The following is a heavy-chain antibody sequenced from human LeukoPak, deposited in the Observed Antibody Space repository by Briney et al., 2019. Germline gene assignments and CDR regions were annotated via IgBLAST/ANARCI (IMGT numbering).Heavy chain of an antibody. CDR2: IKYTGST. CDR3: ARLGYCSGGSCNSYFQH. V-gene: IGHV4-34*01. D-gene: IGHD2-15*01. J-gene: IGHJ1*01. Sequence: SETLSLTCAVYGGSFSGYYWSWIRQSPGKGLEWIGEIKYTGSTNYNPSVKSRVTISADTSKNQFSLHLSSVTAADTAVYYCARLGYCSGGSCNSYFQHWGQGTLVTVSS. CDR1: GGSFSGYY.